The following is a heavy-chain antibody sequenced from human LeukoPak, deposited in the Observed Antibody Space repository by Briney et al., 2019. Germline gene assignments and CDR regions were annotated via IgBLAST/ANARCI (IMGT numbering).Heavy chain of an antibody. D-gene: IGHD6-13*01. CDR2: IFCSGST. V-gene: IGHV4-31*03. Sequence: PSETLSLTCSVSGGSISSGYYYWSWIRQHPGRGLEWIVYIFCSGSTYYNPSLKSRLIISADTSQNQFSLRLTSVTAADAAVYYCARGKMTDAGTFLDFDPWGQGTLVTVSS. CDR3: ARGKMTDAGTFLDFDP. J-gene: IGHJ5*02. CDR1: GGSISSGYYY.